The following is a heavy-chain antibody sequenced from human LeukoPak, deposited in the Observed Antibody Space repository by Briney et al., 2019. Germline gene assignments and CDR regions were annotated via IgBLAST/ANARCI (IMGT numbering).Heavy chain of an antibody. D-gene: IGHD2-21*02. CDR3: ARASIVVVTAFYFDY. CDR1: GFTFSSYA. Sequence: PGRSLRLSCAASGFTFSSYAMHWVRQAPGKGLEWVAVISYDGSNKYYADSVKGRFTISRDNSKNTLYLQMNSLRAEDTAVYYCARASIVVVTAFYFDYWGQGTLVTVSS. J-gene: IGHJ4*02. V-gene: IGHV3-30-3*01. CDR2: ISYDGSNK.